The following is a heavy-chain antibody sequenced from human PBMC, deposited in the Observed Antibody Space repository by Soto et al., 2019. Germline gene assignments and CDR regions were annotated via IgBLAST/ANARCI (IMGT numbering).Heavy chain of an antibody. J-gene: IGHJ4*02. V-gene: IGHV3-23*01. D-gene: IGHD5-12*01. CDR3: AKYSEATIRVGYDY. CDR1: GFTFSSYT. CDR2: IIGSAYTT. Sequence: EVQLLESGGGLVQPGGSLRLSCAASGFTFSSYTMSWVRQAPGEGLEWVSGIIGSAYTTYYAYSVKGRFTISRDNSKNTLYLQMNSLSAEDTAVYYCAKYSEATIRVGYDYWGQGTLVTVSS.